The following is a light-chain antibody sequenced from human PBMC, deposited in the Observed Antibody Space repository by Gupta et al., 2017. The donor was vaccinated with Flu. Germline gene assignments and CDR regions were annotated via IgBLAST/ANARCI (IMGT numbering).Light chain of an antibody. CDR1: TGVGTNGQH. J-gene: IGLJ3*02. CDR3: CLSNSGVWV. Sequence: QDLVTPEASLTVSPGGTVTPTCGPSTGVGTNGQHSYWFQQNPGQAPKILIFDGTQRHSWTPARFSGSLLGGKAVLTLSGAVAEDDDYYSCCLSNSGVWVFGGGTKLTVL. V-gene: IGLV7-46*01. CDR2: DGT.